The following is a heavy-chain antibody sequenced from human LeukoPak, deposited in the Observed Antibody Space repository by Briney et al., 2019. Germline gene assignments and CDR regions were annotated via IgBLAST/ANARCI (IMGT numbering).Heavy chain of an antibody. CDR1: GYTFTSYY. CDR2: INPSGGRT. J-gene: IGHJ4*02. D-gene: IGHD4-17*01. V-gene: IGHV1-46*01. CDR3: ARGGTVLRPNSPYDY. Sequence: VASVKVSCKASGYTFTSYYMHWVRQAPGQGLEWMGIINPSGGRTSYAQEFQGRVTMTRDTSTSTVYMELSSLRSDDTAVYYCARGGTVLRPNSPYDYWGQGTLVTVSS.